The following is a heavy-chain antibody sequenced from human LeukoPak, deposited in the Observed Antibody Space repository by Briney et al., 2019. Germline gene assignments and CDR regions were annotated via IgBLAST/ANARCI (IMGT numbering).Heavy chain of an antibody. V-gene: IGHV1-46*01. CDR2: INPGGAPT. CDR3: AREKSGTYFFDY. CDR1: GYTFTNYY. Sequence: ASVKVSCKASGYTFTNYYIHWVRQAPGQGLEWMGIINPGGAPTDYVQKFQGRVIMTRDTSTSIVYMELSSLRSEDTAVYYCAREKSGTYFFDYWGQGTLVTVSS. J-gene: IGHJ4*02. D-gene: IGHD1-26*01.